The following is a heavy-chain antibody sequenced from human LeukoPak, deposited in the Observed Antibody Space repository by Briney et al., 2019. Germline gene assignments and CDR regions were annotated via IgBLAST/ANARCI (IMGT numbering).Heavy chain of an antibody. J-gene: IGHJ4*02. V-gene: IGHV4-59*08. CDR3: ARGDYYDSSGYSIDY. D-gene: IGHD3-22*01. CDR1: GGSISSYY. Sequence: PSETLSLTCTVSGGSISSYYWSWIRQPPGKGLEWIGYIYYRGSTNYNPSLKSRVTISVDTSKNQFSLKLSSVTAADTAVYYCARGDYYDSSGYSIDYWGQGTLVTVSS. CDR2: IYYRGST.